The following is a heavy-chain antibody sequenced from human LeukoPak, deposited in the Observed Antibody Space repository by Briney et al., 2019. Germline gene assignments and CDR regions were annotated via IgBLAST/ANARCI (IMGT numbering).Heavy chain of an antibody. J-gene: IGHJ4*02. D-gene: IGHD3-22*01. Sequence: GGSLRLSCAASGFTFSNYAMSWVRQAPGKGLEWVGFIRSKAYGGTTEYAASVKGRFTISRDDSKSIAYLQMNSLKTEDTAVYYCTRSTPYYYDSSGYYQNFVYWGQGTLVTVSS. CDR2: IRSKAYGGTT. CDR3: TRSTPYYYDSSGYYQNFVY. V-gene: IGHV3-49*04. CDR1: GFTFSNYA.